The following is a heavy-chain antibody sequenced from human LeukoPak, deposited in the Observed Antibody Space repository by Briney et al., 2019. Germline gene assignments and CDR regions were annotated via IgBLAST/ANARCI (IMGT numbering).Heavy chain of an antibody. V-gene: IGHV3-15*01. CDR1: GFTFSKAW. Sequence: PGGSLRLSCAASGFTFSKAWMSWVRQAPGKGLEWVGRIKSKTDAGTTDYAAPVKGRFTISRDDSKNTLYLQMNSLKTEDTAVYYCTTGRGNWGQGTLVTVSS. CDR2: IKSKTDAGTT. J-gene: IGHJ4*02. CDR3: TTGRGN.